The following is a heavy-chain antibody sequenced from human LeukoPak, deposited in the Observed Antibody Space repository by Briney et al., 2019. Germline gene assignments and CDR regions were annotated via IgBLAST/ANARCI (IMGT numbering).Heavy chain of an antibody. V-gene: IGHV3-23*01. CDR3: AKERPVDTAMVRAFDY. J-gene: IGHJ4*02. D-gene: IGHD5-18*01. CDR2: INGSGGNT. Sequence: GGSLRLSCAASGFTFSSYAMTWVRPAPGKGLDWVSVINGSGGNTYYADSVKGRFTLSRDNYKNTLYLQMNSLRADDTAVYYCAKERPVDTAMVRAFDYWGQGTLVTVSS. CDR1: GFTFSSYA.